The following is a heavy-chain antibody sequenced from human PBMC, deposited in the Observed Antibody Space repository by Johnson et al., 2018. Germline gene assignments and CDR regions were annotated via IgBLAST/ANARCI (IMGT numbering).Heavy chain of an antibody. Sequence: QVQLQESGPGVVKPSETLSLTCSVSGGSIDSRDYFWAWVRQSPGKGLEWIGTLYYGGITYYNPSLRSRLIISPDTSLNQFSLKLTSVTAADMAVYYCAKPHWSGTLDYYYMDVWGKGTTVTVSS. CDR3: AKPHWSGTLDYYYMDV. CDR1: GGSIDSRDYF. D-gene: IGHD3-3*01. J-gene: IGHJ6*03. CDR2: LYYGGIT. V-gene: IGHV4-39*07.